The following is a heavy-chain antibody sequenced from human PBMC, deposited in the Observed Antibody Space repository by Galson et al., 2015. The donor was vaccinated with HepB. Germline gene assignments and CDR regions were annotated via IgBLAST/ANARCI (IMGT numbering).Heavy chain of an antibody. Sequence: ETLSLTCTVSGGSISSHYWSWIRQPAGKGLEWIGRIYTTGTTNYNPSLKSRVTMSLDTSKSQFSLKLTSVTATGTAVYFCARDRRSSASYGWFDPWGQGTLVTVSS. V-gene: IGHV4-4*07. D-gene: IGHD3-10*01. CDR3: ARDRRSSASYGWFDP. CDR1: GGSISSHY. J-gene: IGHJ5*02. CDR2: IYTTGTT.